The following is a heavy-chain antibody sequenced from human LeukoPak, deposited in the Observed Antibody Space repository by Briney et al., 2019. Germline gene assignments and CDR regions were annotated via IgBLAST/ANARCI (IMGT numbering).Heavy chain of an antibody. CDR2: INHSGST. Sequence: SSETLSLTCAVYGGSFSGYYWSWIRQPPGKGLEWIGEINHSGSTNYNPSLKSRVTISVDTSKNQFSLKLSSVTAADTAVYYCASGRSGSYLRCFDYWGQGTLVTVSS. J-gene: IGHJ4*02. CDR3: ASGRSGSYLRCFDY. V-gene: IGHV4-34*01. CDR1: GGSFSGYY. D-gene: IGHD1-26*01.